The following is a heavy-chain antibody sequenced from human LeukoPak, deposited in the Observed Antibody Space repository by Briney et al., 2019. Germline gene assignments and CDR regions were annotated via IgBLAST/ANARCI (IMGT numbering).Heavy chain of an antibody. CDR3: ARVGGSGSYWHYYYYYGMDV. D-gene: IGHD3-10*01. J-gene: IGHJ6*02. CDR1: GFTFSNYA. CDR2: VSGSASNT. V-gene: IGHV3-23*01. Sequence: PGGSLRLSCAASGFTFSNYAMSWVRQAPGKGLEWVSTVSGSASNTYYADSVKGRCTISRDNSKNTLYLQMNSLRAEDTAVYYCARVGGSGSYWHYYYYYGMDVWGQGTTVTVSS.